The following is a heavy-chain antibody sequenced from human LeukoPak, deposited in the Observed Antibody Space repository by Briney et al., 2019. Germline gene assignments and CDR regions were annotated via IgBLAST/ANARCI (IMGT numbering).Heavy chain of an antibody. J-gene: IGHJ6*02. CDR2: VGHNAAST. V-gene: IGHV3-23*01. D-gene: IGHD5-24*01. CDR3: ARACLVATTPGRGMDV. CDR1: GFTFSDYS. Sequence: GGSLRLSCAASGFTFSDYSMSWVRQAPGKGLEWVAAVGHNAASTYYADSVKGRFTISRDNSRNTMYLRVNSLTAEDTAVYYCARACLVATTPGRGMDVWGQGTTVSVSS.